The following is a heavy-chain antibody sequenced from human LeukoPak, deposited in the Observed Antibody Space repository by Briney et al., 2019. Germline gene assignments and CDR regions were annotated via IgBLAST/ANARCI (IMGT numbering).Heavy chain of an antibody. V-gene: IGHV1-69-2*01. CDR1: GYTFTDYY. D-gene: IGHD1-26*01. CDR3: ATSPKVGATIGAFDI. J-gene: IGHJ3*02. CDR2: VDPEDGET. Sequence: ASVKLSCKVSGYTFTDYYMHWVQQAPGKGLEWMGLVDPEDGETIYAEKFQGRVTITADTSTDTAYMELSSLRSEDTAVYYCATSPKVGATIGAFDIWGQGTMVTVSS.